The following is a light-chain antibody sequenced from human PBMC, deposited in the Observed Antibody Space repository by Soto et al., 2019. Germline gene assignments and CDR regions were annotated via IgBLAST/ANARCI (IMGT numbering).Light chain of an antibody. Sequence: IVMTQYQANRSLSPGERATLSCRASQSISSNLAWYQQKPGQAPRLLMFRTSSRATGFPARFSGSGSGTAFNLTISSLQSEDLGVYYWQQYNNWPRATLGGGTKWIS. CDR2: RTS. J-gene: IGKJ4*01. CDR1: QSISSN. CDR3: QQYNNWPRAT. V-gene: IGKV3-15*01.